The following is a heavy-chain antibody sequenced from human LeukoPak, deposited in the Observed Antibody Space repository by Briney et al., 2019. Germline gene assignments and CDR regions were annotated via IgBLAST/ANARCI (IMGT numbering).Heavy chain of an antibody. D-gene: IGHD3-10*01. V-gene: IGHV5-51*01. CDR3: ARHSDVIGAI. CDR2: IYPRDSAT. J-gene: IGHJ4*02. Sequence: RGESLKISCKASGYTFTHQWIGWVRQKSGSGLEWMGIIYPRDSATRYSPSFQGHVSISADTSINTAYLEWSRLEASDTAIYYCARHSDVIGAIWGQGTLVTVSS. CDR1: GYTFTHQW.